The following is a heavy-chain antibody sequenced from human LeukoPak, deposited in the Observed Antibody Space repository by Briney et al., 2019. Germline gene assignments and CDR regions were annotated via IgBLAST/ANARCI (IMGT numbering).Heavy chain of an antibody. D-gene: IGHD1-26*01. V-gene: IGHV4-30-4*01. CDR1: VGSISSGDYY. J-gene: IGHJ4*02. Sequence: SETLSLTCTVSVGSISSGDYYWSWIRQPPGKGLEWIGYIYFSGSTYYNPSLKSRLTMSIDTSKNQFSLRLNSVAAADTAVYFCARAHIVGATVDYWGQGTLVTVSS. CDR2: IYFSGST. CDR3: ARAHIVGATVDY.